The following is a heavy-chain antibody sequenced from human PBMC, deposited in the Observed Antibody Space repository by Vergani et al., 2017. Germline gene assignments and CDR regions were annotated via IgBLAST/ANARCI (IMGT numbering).Heavy chain of an antibody. V-gene: IGHV3-49*04. Sequence: EVQLVESGGGLVQPGRSLRLSCTASGFTFGDYAMSWVRQAPGKGLEWVGFIRSKAYGGTTEYAGSVKGRFTISRDDSKSIAYLQMNSLKTEDPAVYYCASLAAAGTPSAPFDYWGQGTLVTVSS. CDR2: IRSKAYGGTT. D-gene: IGHD6-13*01. CDR1: GFTFGDYA. J-gene: IGHJ4*02. CDR3: ASLAAAGTPSAPFDY.